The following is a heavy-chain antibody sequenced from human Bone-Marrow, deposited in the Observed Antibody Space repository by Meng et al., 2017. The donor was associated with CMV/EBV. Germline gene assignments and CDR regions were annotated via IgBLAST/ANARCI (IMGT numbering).Heavy chain of an antibody. CDR1: GGTFSSYA. CDR2: IIPILGIA. CDR3: ARVPTRTTVTTFDF. V-gene: IGHV1-69*10. J-gene: IGHJ4*02. D-gene: IGHD4-11*01. Sequence: SVKVSCKASGGTFSSYAISWVRQAPGQGLEWMGGIIPILGIANYAQKFQDRVTITADKSTSTVYMELSSLRSEDTAVYYCARVPTRTTVTTFDFWGQGTLVTVSS.